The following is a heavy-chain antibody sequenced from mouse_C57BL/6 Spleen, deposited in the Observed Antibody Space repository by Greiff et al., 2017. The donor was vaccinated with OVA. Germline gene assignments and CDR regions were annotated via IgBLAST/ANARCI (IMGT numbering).Heavy chain of an antibody. CDR3: ARVTGYFDY. J-gene: IGHJ2*01. CDR1: GFTFSSYA. Sequence: EVLGVESGGGLVKPGGSLKLSCAASGFTFSSYAMSWVRQTPEKRLEWVATISDGGSYTYYPDNVKGRFTISRDNAKNNLYLQMSHQKSEDTAMYYCARVTGYFDYWGQGTTLTVSS. V-gene: IGHV5-4*01. CDR2: ISDGGSYT. D-gene: IGHD2-1*01.